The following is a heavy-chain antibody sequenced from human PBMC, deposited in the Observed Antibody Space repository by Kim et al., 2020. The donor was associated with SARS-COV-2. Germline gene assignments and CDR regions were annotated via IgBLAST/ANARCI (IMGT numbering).Heavy chain of an antibody. CDR3: ARLSTFIAAAGTYYYYYGMDA. CDR2: SYPGDSDT. D-gene: IGHD6-13*01. J-gene: IGHJ6*02. V-gene: IGHV5-51*01. Sequence: GEYLKISCKGSGYSFTSYWIGWVRQMPGKGLEWMGNSYPGDSDTRYSPSFQGQVTISVDKSISTAYLQWSSLKASDTAMYYCARLSTFIAAAGTYYYYYGMDAWGQRTTVTVSS. CDR1: GYSFTSYW.